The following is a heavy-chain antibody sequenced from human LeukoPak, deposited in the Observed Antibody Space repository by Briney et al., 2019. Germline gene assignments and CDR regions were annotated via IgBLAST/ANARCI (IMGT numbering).Heavy chain of an antibody. Sequence: SETLSLTCAVYGGSFSGYYWSWIRQPPGKRLEWIGNFYHTGTTYYNPSLKSRVTISVDTSKNQFSLRLSSVTAADTAVYYCARLVGTYCSSTTCYARSYFDYWGQGTLVTGSS. V-gene: IGHV4-34*01. CDR2: FYHTGTT. J-gene: IGHJ4*02. CDR3: ARLVGTYCSSTTCYARSYFDY. D-gene: IGHD2-2*01. CDR1: GGSFSGYY.